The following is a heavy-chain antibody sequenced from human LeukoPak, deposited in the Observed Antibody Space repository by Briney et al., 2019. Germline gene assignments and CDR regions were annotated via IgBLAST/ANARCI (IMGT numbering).Heavy chain of an antibody. Sequence: GGSLRLSCAASGFTFSSYAMQWVRQAPGKGLEWVAVISYDGSNKYYADSVKGRFTISRDYSKNTLYLQMNSLRAEDTAVYYCAREGQQLVPYYYYGMDVWGQGTTVTVSS. D-gene: IGHD6-13*01. V-gene: IGHV3-30-3*01. CDR3: AREGQQLVPYYYYGMDV. CDR1: GFTFSSYA. CDR2: ISYDGSNK. J-gene: IGHJ6*02.